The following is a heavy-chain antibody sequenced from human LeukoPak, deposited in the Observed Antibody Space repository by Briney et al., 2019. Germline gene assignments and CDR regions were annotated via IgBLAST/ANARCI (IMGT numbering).Heavy chain of an antibody. D-gene: IGHD6-19*01. V-gene: IGHV4-4*02. CDR1: GGSISSSNW. Sequence: PSETLSLTCAVSGGSISSSNWWSWVRQPPGKGLEWIGEIYHSGSTNYNPSLKSRVTISVDTSKNQFSLKLSSVTAADTAVYYCARRRSSGWYQGSYYYYYYMDVWGKGTTVTISS. J-gene: IGHJ6*03. CDR3: ARRRSSGWYQGSYYYYYYMDV. CDR2: IYHSGST.